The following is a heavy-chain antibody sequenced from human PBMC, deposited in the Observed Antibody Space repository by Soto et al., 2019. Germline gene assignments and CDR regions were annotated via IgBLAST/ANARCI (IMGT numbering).Heavy chain of an antibody. CDR2: IIPIFGTA. V-gene: IGHV1-69*13. J-gene: IGHJ4*02. CDR3: ASTFSSWNQRKNFDY. Sequence: GASVKVSSKASGGTFSSYAISWVRQAPGQGLEWMGGIIPIFGTANYAQKFQGRVTITADESTSTAYMELSSLRSEDTAVYYCASTFSSWNQRKNFDYWGQGTLVTVSS. D-gene: IGHD6-13*01. CDR1: GGTFSSYA.